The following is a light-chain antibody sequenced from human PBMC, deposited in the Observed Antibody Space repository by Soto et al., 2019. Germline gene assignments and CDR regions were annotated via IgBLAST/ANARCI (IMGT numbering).Light chain of an antibody. CDR1: ASDIGNYNY. Sequence: QSALTQPASVSRSPGQSITISCTGTASDIGNYNYVSWYQLHPGKAPKLLIYGVSNRPSGVSNRFSGSKSGNAASLTISGLQAEDEADYYCSSYTAYTTLWVFGGGTKVTVL. CDR2: GVS. CDR3: SSYTAYTTLWV. J-gene: IGLJ3*02. V-gene: IGLV2-14*01.